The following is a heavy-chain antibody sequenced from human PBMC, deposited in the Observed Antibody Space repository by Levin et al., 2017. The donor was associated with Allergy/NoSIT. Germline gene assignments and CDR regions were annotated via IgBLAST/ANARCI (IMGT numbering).Heavy chain of an antibody. Sequence: ASVKVSCKGSGYNFTNYWIGWVRQMPGKGLEWMGIIYPDDSDTRYSPSFQGQVTISADKSINTAYLQWSSLKASDTAIYYCARTYYGSAFDFWGQGTLVTVSS. CDR1: GYNFTNYW. CDR2: IYPDDSDT. V-gene: IGHV5-51*01. CDR3: ARTYYGSAFDF. J-gene: IGHJ4*02. D-gene: IGHD4-17*01.